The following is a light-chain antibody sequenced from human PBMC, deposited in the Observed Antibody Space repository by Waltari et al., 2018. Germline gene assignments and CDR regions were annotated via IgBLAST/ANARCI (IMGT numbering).Light chain of an antibody. V-gene: IGLV2-23*02. CDR2: EVD. J-gene: IGLJ3*02. Sequence: QSALTPPASVSGSPGQAIALSCAKPTHITENNKLLSWYQRHPGKAPNVIIYEVDKRPSGVSDRFSGSRSGNTASLTISGLQAEDEADYYCCSYAGSSSNWVFGGGTKVTVL. CDR1: THITENNKL. CDR3: CSYAGSSSNWV.